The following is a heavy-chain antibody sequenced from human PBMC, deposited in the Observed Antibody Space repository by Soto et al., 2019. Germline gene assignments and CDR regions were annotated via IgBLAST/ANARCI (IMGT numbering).Heavy chain of an antibody. D-gene: IGHD2-8*01. Sequence: QVQLVQSGAEVKKPGASVKVSCKASGYTFTSSAMNWVRQAPGQRLDWMGWINAGNGNTKYSQKFQGRVSITRDTYASTAYMEVSSLRSEDTAVYSCARGPGVPAGPGDYGGQGTLVTVSS. V-gene: IGHV1-3*01. CDR3: ARGPGVPAGPGDY. CDR2: INAGNGNT. CDR1: GYTFTSSA. J-gene: IGHJ4*02.